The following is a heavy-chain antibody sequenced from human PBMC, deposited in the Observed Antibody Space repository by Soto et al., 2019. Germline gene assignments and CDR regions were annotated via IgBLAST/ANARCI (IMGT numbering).Heavy chain of an antibody. CDR1: GFTFSSYA. V-gene: IGHV3-23*01. Sequence: GGSLRLSCAASGFTFSSYAMSWVRQAPGKGLEWVSAISGSGGSTYYADSVKGRFTISRDNSKNTLYLQMNSLRAEDTAVYYCAKDRPYDSSGYYRGATNYFDYWGQGTLVTVSS. CDR3: AKDRPYDSSGYYRGATNYFDY. D-gene: IGHD3-22*01. J-gene: IGHJ4*02. CDR2: ISGSGGST.